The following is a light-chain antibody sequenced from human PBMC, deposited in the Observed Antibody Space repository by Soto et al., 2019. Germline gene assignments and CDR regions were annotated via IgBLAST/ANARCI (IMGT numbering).Light chain of an antibody. CDR3: CSYAGSYTFV. V-gene: IGLV2-11*01. CDR1: SSDVGGYNY. CDR2: DVS. J-gene: IGLJ1*01. Sequence: SVLAQPRSVSGSPGQSVTISCTGTSSDVGGYNYVSWYQQHPGKAPKLMIYDVSTRPSGVPDRFSGSKSGNTASLTISGLQADDEADYCCCSYAGSYTFVLGTGTKVTV.